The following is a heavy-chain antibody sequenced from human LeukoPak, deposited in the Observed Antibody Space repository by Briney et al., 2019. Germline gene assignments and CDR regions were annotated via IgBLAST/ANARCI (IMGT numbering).Heavy chain of an antibody. D-gene: IGHD6-19*01. J-gene: IGHJ4*02. CDR2: IYHSGST. V-gene: IGHV4-38-2*02. Sequence: SEALSLTCTVSSYSISSGYYWGWIRQPPGKGLEWIGSIYHSGSTYYNPSLRGRVTISVDTSKNQFSLKVTSVTAADTAVIYCARGSQSLGWFDNWGQGTLDTVSS. CDR3: ARGSQSLGWFDN. CDR1: SYSISSGYY.